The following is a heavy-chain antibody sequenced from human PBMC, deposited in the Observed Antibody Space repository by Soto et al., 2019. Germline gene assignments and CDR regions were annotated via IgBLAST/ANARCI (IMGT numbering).Heavy chain of an antibody. CDR2: IYYSGST. J-gene: IGHJ6*02. D-gene: IGHD3-22*01. Sequence: QVQLQESGPGLVKPSQTLSLTCTVSGGSISSGGYYWSWIRQHPGKGLEWIGYIYYSGSTYYNPSPMSRVTISVDTSKNQFSLKLSSVTAADTAVYYCAREGTMIVPLGMDVWGQGTTVTVSS. CDR3: AREGTMIVPLGMDV. V-gene: IGHV4-31*03. CDR1: GGSISSGGYY.